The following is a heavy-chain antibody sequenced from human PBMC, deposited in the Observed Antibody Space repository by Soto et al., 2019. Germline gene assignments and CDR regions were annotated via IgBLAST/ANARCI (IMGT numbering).Heavy chain of an antibody. CDR2: ISYGGNNK. CDR3: AREEFEAGRGHFGY. D-gene: IGHD6-13*01. CDR1: GFTFSTSA. J-gene: IGHJ4*02. V-gene: IGHV3-30-3*01. Sequence: QVQVVASGGGVVQPGGSLRLSCAASGFTFSTSAMHWVRQAPGKGLEWMAMISYGGNNKYYADSVKGRFTISRDISERPLYLQMNSLRTWDTAVYYCAREEFEAGRGHFGYWGQGTLVSVSS.